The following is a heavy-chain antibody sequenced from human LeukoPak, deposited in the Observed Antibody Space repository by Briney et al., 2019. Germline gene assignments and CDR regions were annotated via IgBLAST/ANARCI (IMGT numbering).Heavy chain of an antibody. Sequence: GGSLRLSCIASGFTVSSTYMSWVRQAPGKGLEWVSVTYSGGSTYYADSVKGRCTNSRDNSKNTLYLQMNSLRGEDTAVYYCASGIRAFDHWGQGTLVTVSA. D-gene: IGHD1-26*01. J-gene: IGHJ4*02. CDR2: TYSGGST. CDR3: ASGIRAFDH. V-gene: IGHV3-66*01. CDR1: GFTVSSTY.